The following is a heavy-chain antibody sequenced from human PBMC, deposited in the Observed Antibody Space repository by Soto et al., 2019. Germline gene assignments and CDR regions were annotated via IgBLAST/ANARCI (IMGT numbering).Heavy chain of an antibody. CDR2: INAGNGNT. CDR3: ARSRIEYSRSDGLDD. J-gene: IGHJ4*02. Sequence: ASVKVSCKASGYTFTSYAMHWVRQAPGQRLEWMGWINAGNGNTKYSQKFQGRVTITRDTSASTAYMELSSLRSEDTAVYYCARSRIEYSRSDGLDDWGQGPLVTVSS. D-gene: IGHD6-6*01. V-gene: IGHV1-3*01. CDR1: GYTFTSYA.